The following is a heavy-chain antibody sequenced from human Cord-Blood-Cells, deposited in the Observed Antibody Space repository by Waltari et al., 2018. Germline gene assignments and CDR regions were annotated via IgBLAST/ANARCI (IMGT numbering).Heavy chain of an antibody. J-gene: IGHJ4*02. CDR1: EFPFSSYA. CDR2: ISYDGSNK. Sequence: QVQLVESGGGVVQPGRSLRLSCAAPEFPFSSYAMPWARQAPGKGLEWVAVISYDGSNKYYADSVKGRFTISRDNSKNTLYLQMNSLRAEDTAVYYCAREAAAANDYWGQGTLVTVSS. D-gene: IGHD6-13*01. CDR3: AREAAAANDY. V-gene: IGHV3-30-3*01.